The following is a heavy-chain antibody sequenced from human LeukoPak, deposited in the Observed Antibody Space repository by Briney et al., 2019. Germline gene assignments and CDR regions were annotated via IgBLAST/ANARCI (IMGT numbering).Heavy chain of an antibody. V-gene: IGHV5-51*01. CDR1: GFTFTSYW. Sequence: GGSLRLSCAASGFTFTSYWIGWVRQMPGKGLEWMGIIYPGDSDTRYSPSFQGQVTISADKSISTAYLQWSSLKASDTAMYYCARPRDGYNFDAFDIWGQGTMVTVSS. CDR2: IYPGDSDT. D-gene: IGHD5-24*01. J-gene: IGHJ3*02. CDR3: ARPRDGYNFDAFDI.